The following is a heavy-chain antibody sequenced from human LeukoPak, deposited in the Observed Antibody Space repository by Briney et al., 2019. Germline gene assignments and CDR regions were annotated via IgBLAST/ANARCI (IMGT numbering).Heavy chain of an antibody. Sequence: QPGRSLRLSCAASGFTFSSYGMHWVRQAPGKGLERVAVIWYDGSNKYYADSVKGRFTISRDNSKNTLYLQMNSLRAEDTAVYYCARDFGEPTKFDYWGQGTLVTVSS. CDR3: ARDFGEPTKFDY. D-gene: IGHD3-10*01. CDR2: IWYDGSNK. V-gene: IGHV3-33*01. J-gene: IGHJ4*02. CDR1: GFTFSSYG.